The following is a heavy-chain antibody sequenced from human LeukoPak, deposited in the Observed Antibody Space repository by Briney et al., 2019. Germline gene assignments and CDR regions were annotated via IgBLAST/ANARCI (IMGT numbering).Heavy chain of an antibody. Sequence: GASVKVSCKASGYTFTSYGISWVRQAPGQGLEWMGWISAYNGNTNYAQKLQGRVTMTTDTSTSTAYMELRSLRSDDTVVYYCARDAPDIVATIVDYWGQGTLVTVSS. CDR1: GYTFTSYG. CDR2: ISAYNGNT. CDR3: ARDAPDIVATIVDY. V-gene: IGHV1-18*01. D-gene: IGHD5-12*01. J-gene: IGHJ4*02.